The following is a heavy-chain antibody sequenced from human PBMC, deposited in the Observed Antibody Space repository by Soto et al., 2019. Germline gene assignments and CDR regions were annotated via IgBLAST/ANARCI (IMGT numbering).Heavy chain of an antibody. Sequence: SETLSLTCTVSGGSISSNYWSWIRQPPGKGLEWLGYVSHSGSTNYNPSLKSRVTISRDTSKNQLSLKLTSVTAADTAVYYCARDYLRALDYWGHGTLVTVSS. V-gene: IGHV4-59*01. D-gene: IGHD2-21*01. J-gene: IGHJ4*01. CDR3: ARDYLRALDY. CDR1: GGSISSNY. CDR2: VSHSGST.